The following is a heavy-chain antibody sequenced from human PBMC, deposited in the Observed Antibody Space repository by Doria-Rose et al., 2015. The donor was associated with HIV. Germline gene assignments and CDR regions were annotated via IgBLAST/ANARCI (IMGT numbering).Heavy chain of an antibody. CDR1: GGSISSGSYY. CDR3: AREGFSSGSYQVPYFDF. D-gene: IGHD6-19*01. Sequence: QVQLVQSGPGLVKPSQTLSLTCTVSGGSISSGSYYWSWIRQPAGKGLEWIGRIYTSGNPKYPPPPKSRPPITIAPPKTQSPLTLSSVPAADTAVYYCAREGFSSGSYQVPYFDFWGQGTLVTVSS. V-gene: IGHV4-61*02. CDR2: IYTSGNP. J-gene: IGHJ4*02.